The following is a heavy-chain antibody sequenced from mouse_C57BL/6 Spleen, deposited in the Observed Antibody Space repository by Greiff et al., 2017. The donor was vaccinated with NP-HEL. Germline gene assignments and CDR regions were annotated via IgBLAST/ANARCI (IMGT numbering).Heavy chain of an antibody. Sequence: EVMLVESEGGLVQPGSSMKLSCTASGFTFSDYYMAWVRQVPEKGLEWVANINYDGSSTYYLDSLKSRFIISRDNAKNILYLQMSSLKSEDTATYYCARDKSNYERGLAMDYWGQGTSVTVSS. CDR1: GFTFSDYY. CDR2: INYDGSST. V-gene: IGHV5-16*01. CDR3: ARDKSNYERGLAMDY. J-gene: IGHJ4*01. D-gene: IGHD1-1*01.